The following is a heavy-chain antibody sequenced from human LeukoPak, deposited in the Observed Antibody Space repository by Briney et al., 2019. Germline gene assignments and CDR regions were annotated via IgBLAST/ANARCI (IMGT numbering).Heavy chain of an antibody. CDR2: FDPEGAQT. Sequence: ASVKVSCKVSGYPLTEVSIHWVRQVPGKGLAWMGGFDPEGAQTIYAPKFQGRVTMTEDTSTDTAYMGLSSLTSEDTAVYYCAKVMGFYFYYMHVWGTGTTVTVSS. CDR1: GYPLTEVS. CDR3: AKVMGFYFYYMHV. J-gene: IGHJ6*03. V-gene: IGHV1-24*01.